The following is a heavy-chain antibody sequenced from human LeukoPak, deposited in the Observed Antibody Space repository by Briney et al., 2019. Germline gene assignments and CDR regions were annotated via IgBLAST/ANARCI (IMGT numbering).Heavy chain of an antibody. D-gene: IGHD3-22*01. CDR3: AKDSRNYYYDSSGYYYGMNY. V-gene: IGHV3-30*02. J-gene: IGHJ4*02. Sequence: PGGSLRLSCAASGFTFSSYGMHWVRQAPGKGLEWVAFIRYDGSNKYYADSVKGRFTISRDNSKNTLHLQMNSLRAEDTAVYYCAKDSRNYYYDSSGYYYGMNYWGQGTLVTVSS. CDR1: GFTFSSYG. CDR2: IRYDGSNK.